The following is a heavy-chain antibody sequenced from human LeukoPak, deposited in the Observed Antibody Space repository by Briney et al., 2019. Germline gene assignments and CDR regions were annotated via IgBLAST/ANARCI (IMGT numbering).Heavy chain of an antibody. D-gene: IGHD3-22*01. J-gene: IGHJ4*02. CDR2: IYYSGST. CDR3: ARARDSSGIIPDY. V-gene: IGHV4-59*01. CDR1: GGSISSYY. Sequence: SETLSLTCTVSGGSISSYYWSWIRQPPGKGLEWIWYIYYSGSTNYNPSLTSRVTISVDTSKNQFSLKLSSVTAADTAVYYCARARDSSGIIPDYWGQGTLVTVSS.